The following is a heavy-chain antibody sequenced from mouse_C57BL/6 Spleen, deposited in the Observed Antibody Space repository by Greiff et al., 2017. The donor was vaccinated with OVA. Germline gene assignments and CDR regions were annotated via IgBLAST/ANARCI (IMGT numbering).Heavy chain of an antibody. V-gene: IGHV3-6*01. CDR2: ISYDGSN. Sequence: VQLQQSGPGLVKPSQSLSLTCSVTGYSITSGYYWNWIRQFPGNKLEWMGYISYDGSNNYNPSLKNRISITRDTSKNQFFLKLNSVTTEDTATYYCGGGFAYWGQGTLVTVSA. CDR3: GGGFAY. J-gene: IGHJ3*01. CDR1: GYSITSGYY.